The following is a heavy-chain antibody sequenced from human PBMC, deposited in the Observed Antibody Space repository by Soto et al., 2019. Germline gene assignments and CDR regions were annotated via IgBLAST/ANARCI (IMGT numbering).Heavy chain of an antibody. CDR1: GFTFSSYS. CDR2: ISSSSSTI. CDR3: ARDWVEKGVVVPAAKVAY. Sequence: EVQLVESGGGLVQPGGSLRLSCAASGFTFSSYSMNWVRQAPGKGLEWVSYISSSSSTIYYADSVKGRFTISRDNAKNSLYLQMNSLRDEDTAVYYCARDWVEKGVVVPAAKVAYWGQGTLVTVSS. J-gene: IGHJ4*02. V-gene: IGHV3-48*02. D-gene: IGHD2-2*01.